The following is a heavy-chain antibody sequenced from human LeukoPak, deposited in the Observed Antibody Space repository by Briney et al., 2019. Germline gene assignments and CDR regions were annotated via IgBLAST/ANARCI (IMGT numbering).Heavy chain of an antibody. CDR3: VRGDWRWYFDL. CDR2: INGGSGTT. CDR1: GFTFSSYA. V-gene: IGHV1-3*01. J-gene: IGHJ2*01. D-gene: IGHD2-21*01. Sequence: EASVKVSCKASGFTFSSYAFHWVRQAPGQSLEWMGCINGGSGTTRFSERFQGRVSITRDASATTAYMDLSSLTSEDTAVYFCVRGDWRWYFDLWGRGTLVTVSS.